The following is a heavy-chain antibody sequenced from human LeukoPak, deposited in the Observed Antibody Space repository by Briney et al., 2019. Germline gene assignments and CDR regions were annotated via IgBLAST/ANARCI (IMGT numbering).Heavy chain of an antibody. D-gene: IGHD2/OR15-2a*01. CDR3: AKRLLGGSGDGY. V-gene: IGHV3-23*01. Sequence: GGSLRLSCAGSGFTFSNYIMGWVRQTPEKGLEWVSTISRDGAVTYYADSVKGRFTVSRDNSKNTLYLQMSSLRVEDTAVYYCAKRLLGGSGDGYWGQGTLVAVSS. CDR2: ISRDGAVT. J-gene: IGHJ4*02. CDR1: GFTFSNYI.